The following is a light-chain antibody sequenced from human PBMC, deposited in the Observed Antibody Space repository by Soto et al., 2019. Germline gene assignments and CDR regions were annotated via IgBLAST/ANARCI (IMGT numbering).Light chain of an antibody. J-gene: IGLJ2*01. CDR1: SSDIGSYNY. CDR2: DVS. Sequence: QSALTQPASVSGSPGQSITISCTGTSSDIGSYNYVSWYQHHPGKAPKLMIHDVSDRPSGVSNRFSGSKSGNTASLTISGLQAEDEAAYYCSTYTSRTPLVFGGGTKVTVL. CDR3: STYTSRTPLV. V-gene: IGLV2-14*03.